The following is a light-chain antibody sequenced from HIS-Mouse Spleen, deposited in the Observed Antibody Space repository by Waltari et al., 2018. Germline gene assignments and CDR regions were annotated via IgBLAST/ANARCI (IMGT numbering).Light chain of an antibody. CDR1: ALPKKS. V-gene: IGLV3-10*01. CDR3: YSTDSSGNHRV. CDR2: EDS. J-gene: IGLJ2*01. Sequence: SYELTQPPSESVSPGQTARITCSGDALPKKSAYWYQQKSGQAPVLVSYEDSKRPSGIPERFSGSSSGTMATLNISGAQVEDEADYYWYSTDSSGNHRVFGGGTELTGL.